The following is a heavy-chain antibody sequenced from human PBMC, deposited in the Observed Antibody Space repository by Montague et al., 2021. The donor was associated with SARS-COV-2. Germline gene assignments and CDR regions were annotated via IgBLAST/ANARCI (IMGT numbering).Heavy chain of an antibody. CDR2: ISSSSSYI. CDR3: ARDSTYSSGWFFDY. D-gene: IGHD6-19*01. V-gene: IGHV3-21*01. CDR1: GFTFSSYI. Sequence: SLRLSCAASGFTFSSYIMNWVRQAPGKGLEWVSSISSSSSYIYYADSVKGRFTISRDNAKSTLYLQMNSLRAEDTAVYYCARDSTYSSGWFFDYWGQGTLVTVSS. J-gene: IGHJ4*02.